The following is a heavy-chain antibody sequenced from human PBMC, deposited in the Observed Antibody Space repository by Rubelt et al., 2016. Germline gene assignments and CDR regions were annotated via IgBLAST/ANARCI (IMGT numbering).Heavy chain of an antibody. V-gene: IGHV2-70*15. Sequence: QVTLRESGPALVKPTETLTLTCTFSGFSLNTNGMCVSWIRQSPGKALEWLARIDWDDDKTYSTSLKTRLTISKDTSKNQVVLTMTNNDPVDTATYYCARNNGYGSGFDSWGQGALVTVSS. CDR1: GFSLNTNGMC. J-gene: IGHJ4*02. D-gene: IGHD5-12*01. CDR3: ARNNGYGSGFDS. CDR2: IDWDDDK.